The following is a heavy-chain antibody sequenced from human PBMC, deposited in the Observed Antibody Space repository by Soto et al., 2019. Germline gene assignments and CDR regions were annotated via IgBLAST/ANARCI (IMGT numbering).Heavy chain of an antibody. CDR1: GGTFSSYA. D-gene: IGHD3-22*01. V-gene: IGHV1-69*13. CDR2: IIPRFGTA. CDR3: AKVKYDSSGYYRNFDY. J-gene: IGHJ4*02. Sequence: SVKVSCKASGGTFSSYAISWVRQAPGQGLEWVGGIIPRFGTANYAQKFQGRVTITADESTSTAYMELSSLRSEDTAMYYCAKVKYDSSGYYRNFDYWGQGTLVTVSS.